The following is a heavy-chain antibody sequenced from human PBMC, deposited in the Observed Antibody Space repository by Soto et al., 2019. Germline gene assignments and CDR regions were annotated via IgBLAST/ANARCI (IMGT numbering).Heavy chain of an antibody. J-gene: IGHJ6*02. CDR2: IYPGDSDT. CDR3: ARHVRGDNTDYYYYGMDV. CDR1: GYSFTSYW. V-gene: IGHV5-51*01. Sequence: PGESLKISCKGSGYSFTSYWIGWVRQMPGKGLEWMGIIYPGDSDTRYSPPFQGQVTISADKSISTAYLQWSSLKASDTAMYYCARHVRGDNTDYYYYGMDVWGQGTTVTVSS. D-gene: IGHD2-15*01.